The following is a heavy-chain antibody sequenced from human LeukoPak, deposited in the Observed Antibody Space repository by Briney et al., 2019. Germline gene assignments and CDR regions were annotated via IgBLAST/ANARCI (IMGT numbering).Heavy chain of an antibody. Sequence: GASVKVSCKASGYTFTSYDINWVRQATAQGLEWVGWMNPNSGNTGYAQKFQGRVTMTRNTSISTAYMELSSLRSEDTAVYYCARGYHRYYYGSGRWYNWFDPWGQGTLVTVSS. CDR3: ARGYHRYYYGSGRWYNWFDP. CDR2: MNPNSGNT. V-gene: IGHV1-8*01. CDR1: GYTFTSYD. D-gene: IGHD3-10*01. J-gene: IGHJ5*02.